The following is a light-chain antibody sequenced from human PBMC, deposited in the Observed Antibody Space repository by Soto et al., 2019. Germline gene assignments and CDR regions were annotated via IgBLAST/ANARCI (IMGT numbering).Light chain of an antibody. V-gene: IGKV1-33*01. Sequence: DIQMTQSPSSLSASVGDRVTITCQASQDISNYLNWYQQKPGKAPKLLIYDASNLETGVPSRFSGSGSGTEFTFTISSLQPEDIATYYCQQYDNLPLIFGGGTKVEIK. CDR2: DAS. J-gene: IGKJ4*01. CDR3: QQYDNLPLI. CDR1: QDISNY.